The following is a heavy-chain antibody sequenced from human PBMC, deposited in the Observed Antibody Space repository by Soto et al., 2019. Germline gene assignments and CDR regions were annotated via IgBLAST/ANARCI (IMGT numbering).Heavy chain of an antibody. J-gene: IGHJ4*02. Sequence: QLQLQESGPGLVKPSETLSLTCTVSGGSISSSSYYWGWIRQPPGQGLEWIGSINYRGRTYYNPSLKSSVRISVDTSKNQFSLKLSSVTAADTAVYYCARLYSSVGLGAYYFDFWGQGTLVTVSS. D-gene: IGHD6-19*01. V-gene: IGHV4-39*01. CDR3: ARLYSSVGLGAYYFDF. CDR1: GGSISSSSYY. CDR2: INYRGRT.